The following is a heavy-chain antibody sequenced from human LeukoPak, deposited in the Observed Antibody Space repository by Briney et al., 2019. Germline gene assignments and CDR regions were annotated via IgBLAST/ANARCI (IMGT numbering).Heavy chain of an antibody. CDR2: INPNSGGT. V-gene: IGHV1-2*02. Sequence: ASVKVSCKASGYTFTGYYMHWVRQAPGQGLEWMGWINPNSGGTNYAQKFQGRVTMTRDTSISTAYMELSRLRSDDTAVYYCARVPGYSGYDFYYWGQGTLVTVSS. J-gene: IGHJ4*02. CDR3: ARVPGYSGYDFYY. CDR1: GYTFTGYY. D-gene: IGHD5-12*01.